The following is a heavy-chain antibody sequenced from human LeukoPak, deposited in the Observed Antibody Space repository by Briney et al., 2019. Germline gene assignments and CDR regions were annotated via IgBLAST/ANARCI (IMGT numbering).Heavy chain of an antibody. CDR2: ISPNSGGT. D-gene: IGHD1-7*01. Sequence: GASVKVSCKASGYTFTSYGISWVRQAPGQGLEWVGWISPNSGGTNYAQKFQGRVTMTRDTSISTAYMELTWLRFDDTAMYYCARVPSNYGTIDYWGQGTLVTVSS. CDR3: ARVPSNYGTIDY. CDR1: GYTFTSYG. V-gene: IGHV1-2*02. J-gene: IGHJ4*02.